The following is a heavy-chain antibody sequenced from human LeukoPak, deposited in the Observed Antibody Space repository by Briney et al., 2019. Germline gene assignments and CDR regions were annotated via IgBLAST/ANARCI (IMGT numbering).Heavy chain of an antibody. Sequence: PSETLSHTCTVSGGSITSISYYWGWIRQPPGKGLEWIGSMYYSGSTYYNPSLKTRVTVSVDTSKNQFSLKLSSVTAADTAVYYCARQDSSGWYFNAYWGQGTLVTVSS. J-gene: IGHJ4*02. CDR2: MYYSGST. D-gene: IGHD6-19*01. CDR3: ARQDSSGWYFNAY. CDR1: GGSITSISYY. V-gene: IGHV4-39*01.